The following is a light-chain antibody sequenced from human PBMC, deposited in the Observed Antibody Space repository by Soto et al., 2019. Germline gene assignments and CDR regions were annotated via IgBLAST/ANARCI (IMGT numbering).Light chain of an antibody. CDR3: QQNYITPLS. CDR2: AAS. Sequence: DVQLTQSPSPLSASVGDRVSISCRASRALTNHLNWYQQKPGKAPILLVYAASTLETGVPSRFSGSGSGTHFTLTIDTLQPEDVATYFCQQNYITPLSFGGGTKVEI. V-gene: IGKV1-39*01. CDR1: RALTNH. J-gene: IGKJ4*01.